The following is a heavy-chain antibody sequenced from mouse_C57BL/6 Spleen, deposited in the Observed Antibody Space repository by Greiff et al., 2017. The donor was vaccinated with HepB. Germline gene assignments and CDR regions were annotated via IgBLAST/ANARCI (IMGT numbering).Heavy chain of an antibody. D-gene: IGHD1-1*01. CDR3: ARLVTTVVEGGY. J-gene: IGHJ2*01. CDR1: GYTFTSYW. CDR2: IHPNSGST. Sequence: QVQLQQPGAELVKPGASVKLSCKASGYTFTSYWMRWVKQRPGQGLEWIGMIHPNSGSTNYNEKFKSKATLTVDKSSSTAYMQLSSLTSEDSAVYYCARLVTTVVEGGYWGQGTTLTVSS. V-gene: IGHV1-64*01.